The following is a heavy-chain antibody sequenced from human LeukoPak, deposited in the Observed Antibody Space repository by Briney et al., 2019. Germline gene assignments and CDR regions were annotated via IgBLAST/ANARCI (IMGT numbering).Heavy chain of an antibody. J-gene: IGHJ3*02. D-gene: IGHD5-12*01. Sequence: GXXRQXPGXGXEWMGIIYPGDSDTRYSPSFQGQVTISADKSISTAYLQWSSLKASDTAMYYCASNSGYDYGPFDIWGQGTMVTVSS. CDR2: IYPGDSDT. CDR3: ASNSGYDYGPFDI. V-gene: IGHV5-51*01.